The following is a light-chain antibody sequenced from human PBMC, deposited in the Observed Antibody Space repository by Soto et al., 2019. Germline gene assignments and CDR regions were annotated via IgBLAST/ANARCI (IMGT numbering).Light chain of an antibody. J-gene: IGKJ4*01. V-gene: IGKV1D-12*01. CDR2: ASS. CDR3: NRANSFPLT. CDR1: QGIAYL. Sequence: DIQMTQSPSSSFASIGGXVTVTXRASQGIAYLLAWYQHKPGNAPXLLIYASSSLQSGVPSRFSGSGSGTDFTLTIDNRQPEDFATFSCNRANSFPLTFGGGTKV.